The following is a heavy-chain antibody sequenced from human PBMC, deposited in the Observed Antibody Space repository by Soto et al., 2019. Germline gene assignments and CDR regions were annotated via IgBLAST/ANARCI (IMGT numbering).Heavy chain of an antibody. V-gene: IGHV1-69*01. CDR1: GGTFSSYA. D-gene: IGHD5-12*01. J-gene: IGHJ6*02. CDR2: IIPIFGTA. CDR3: ARGVEMATTYYYYYGMDV. Sequence: QVQLVQSGAEVKKPGSSVKVSCKASGGTFSSYAISWVRQAPGQGLEWMGGIIPIFGTANYAQKFQGRVTITADESTSTAYMELSSLRSEDTAVYYCARGVEMATTYYYYYGMDVWGQGTTVTVSS.